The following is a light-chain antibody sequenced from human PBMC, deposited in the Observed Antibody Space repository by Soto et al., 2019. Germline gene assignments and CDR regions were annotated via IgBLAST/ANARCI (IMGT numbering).Light chain of an antibody. CDR1: NIGSKN. CDR2: RVS. J-gene: IGLJ3*02. Sequence: SYELTQPLSVSVALGQTARITCGGNNIGSKNVHWYQQKPGQAPVLVIYRVSNRPSGIPERFSGSNSGNTATLTISRAQAGDEADYYCQVWDSSTARVFGGGTKVTVL. CDR3: QVWDSSTARV. V-gene: IGLV3-9*01.